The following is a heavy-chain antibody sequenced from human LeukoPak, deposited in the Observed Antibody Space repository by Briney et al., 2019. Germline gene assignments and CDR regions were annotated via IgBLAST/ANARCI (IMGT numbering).Heavy chain of an antibody. D-gene: IGHD3-22*01. CDR2: IYTDDTT. CDR3: ARVTYYYDSSGSRVSYFDY. Sequence: GGSLRLSCAASGFDVGSKYMSWVRQAPGKGLDWVSLIYTDDTTYYADSVKGRFTISRDNAKNSLYLQMSSLRAEDTAVYYCARVTYYYDSSGSRVSYFDYWGQGTLVTVSS. J-gene: IGHJ4*02. V-gene: IGHV3-66*01. CDR1: GFDVGSKY.